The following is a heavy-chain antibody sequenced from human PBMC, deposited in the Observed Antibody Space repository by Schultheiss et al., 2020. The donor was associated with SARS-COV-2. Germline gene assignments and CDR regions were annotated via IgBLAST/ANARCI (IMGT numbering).Heavy chain of an antibody. Sequence: SCAASGFTFSDYYMSWIRQAPGKGLEWVSYISSSGSTIYYADSVKGRFTISRDNSKNTLYLQMNSLRAEDTAVYYCAREATVTNFDYWGQGTLVTVSS. CDR3: AREATVTNFDY. J-gene: IGHJ4*02. D-gene: IGHD4-17*01. CDR1: GFTFSDYY. CDR2: ISSSGSTI. V-gene: IGHV3-11*01.